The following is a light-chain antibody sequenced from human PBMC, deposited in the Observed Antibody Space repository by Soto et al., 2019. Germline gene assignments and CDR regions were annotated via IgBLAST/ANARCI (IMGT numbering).Light chain of an antibody. CDR2: DAS. CDR1: QGISNF. J-gene: IGKJ1*01. CDR3: QKYNSAPWT. Sequence: DIQMTQSPSSLSASEGDRVSITCRASQGISNFLAWYQQKPGKVPKLLIYDASTLQSGVPSRFRGSGSGTDFTLTISSLQPEDVATYYCQKYNSAPWTFGPGTKVEIK. V-gene: IGKV1-27*01.